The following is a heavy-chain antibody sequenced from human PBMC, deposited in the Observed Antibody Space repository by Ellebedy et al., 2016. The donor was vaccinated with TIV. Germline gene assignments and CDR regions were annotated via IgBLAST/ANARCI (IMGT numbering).Heavy chain of an antibody. D-gene: IGHD4-23*01. J-gene: IGHJ2*01. V-gene: IGHV3-66*01. CDR2: IYGGGST. CDR3: AKERDDYGGNFRRAGFDL. Sequence: GESLKISCAASGFTFSSYSMNWVRQAPGKGLEWVSVIYGGGSTYYTDSVKGRFTISRDNSKNTLYLQMNSLRAEDTAVYYCAKERDDYGGNFRRAGFDLWGRGTLVTVSS. CDR1: GFTFSSYS.